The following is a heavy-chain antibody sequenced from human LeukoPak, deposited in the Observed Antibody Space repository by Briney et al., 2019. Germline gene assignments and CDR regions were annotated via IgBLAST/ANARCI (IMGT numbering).Heavy chain of an antibody. D-gene: IGHD6-19*01. CDR3: AREVAVAFAPDYYYYYYMDV. Sequence: SETLSLTCTVSGGSISSGGYYWSWIRQHPGKGLEWIGHIYYSGSTYYNPSLKSRVTISVDTSKNQFSLKLSSVTAADTAVYYCAREVAVAFAPDYYYYYYMDVWGKGTTVTVSS. CDR2: IYYSGST. CDR1: GGSISSGGYY. J-gene: IGHJ6*03. V-gene: IGHV4-31*03.